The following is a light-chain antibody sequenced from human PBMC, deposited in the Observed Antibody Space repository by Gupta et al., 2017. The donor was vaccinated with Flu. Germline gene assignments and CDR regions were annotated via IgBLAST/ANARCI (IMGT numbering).Light chain of an antibody. Sequence: HSALTQPPSASGSPGQSVTISCTGTSSDVGGYNYVSWYQQYPGKAPKLIIYEVTKRPSGVPDRFSGSKPGSTASLTVSGLQAEDEADYYCSSYAGSNNLFFGGGTKLTVL. CDR3: SSYAGSNNLF. CDR2: EVT. J-gene: IGLJ2*01. CDR1: SSDVGGYNY. V-gene: IGLV2-8*01.